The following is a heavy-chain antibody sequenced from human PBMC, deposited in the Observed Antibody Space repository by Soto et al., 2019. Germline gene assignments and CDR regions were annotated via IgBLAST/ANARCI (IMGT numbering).Heavy chain of an antibody. CDR2: IWYDGTQK. Sequence: QVQLEESGGGVVQPGRSLRLSCEASGFTFNTYSMHWVRQPPGKGLEWLAAIWYDGTQKYYADSVKGRFIISRDNSKKTLSLEMNSLIAEDTAVYYCARAGGTTVTGLWHFDSWGQGTLVTVSS. CDR1: GFTFNTYS. V-gene: IGHV3-33*01. CDR3: ARAGGTTVTGLWHFDS. D-gene: IGHD4-17*01. J-gene: IGHJ4*02.